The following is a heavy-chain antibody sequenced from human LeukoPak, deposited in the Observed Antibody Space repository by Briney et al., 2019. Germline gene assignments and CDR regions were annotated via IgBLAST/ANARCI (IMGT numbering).Heavy chain of an antibody. V-gene: IGHV3-73*01. J-gene: IGHJ4*02. CDR1: GFTFSDSA. CDR2: IRSKANTNAT. Sequence: GGSLKLSCAASGFTFSDSAMHWVHQASGKGLEWLGRIRSKANTNATAYAASVKGRFTISREDSKNTAYLQMNSLKTEDTAVYYCTGQAYYYDTSGFNFDYWGQGILVAVSS. CDR3: TGQAYYYDTSGFNFDY. D-gene: IGHD3-22*01.